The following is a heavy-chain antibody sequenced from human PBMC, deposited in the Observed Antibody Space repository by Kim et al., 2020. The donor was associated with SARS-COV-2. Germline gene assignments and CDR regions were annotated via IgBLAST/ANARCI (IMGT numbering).Heavy chain of an antibody. CDR3: AMYSTSSYYFYGMDV. CDR1: GFTLSSYS. D-gene: IGHD6-6*01. CDR2: ISSSSGTI. V-gene: IGHV3-48*02. Sequence: GGSLRLSCAASGFTLSSYSINWVRQAPGKGLEWVSYISSSSGTIYYADSVKGRFTISRDNAKNSLYLQMNSLRDEDTAVYYCAMYSTSSYYFYGMDVWGQGTTVTVSS. J-gene: IGHJ6*02.